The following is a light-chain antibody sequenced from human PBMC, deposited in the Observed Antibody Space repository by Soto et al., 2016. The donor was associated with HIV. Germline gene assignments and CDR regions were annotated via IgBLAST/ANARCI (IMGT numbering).Light chain of an antibody. V-gene: IGLV3-21*03. CDR3: QSADSSGTYVL. CDR2: DDS. CDR1: NIGSKS. J-gene: IGLJ2*01. Sequence: SYELTQPPSVSVAPEKTARITCGGNNIGSKSVHWYQQKPGQAPVLVVYDDSHRPSGIPERFSGSSSGTTVTLTISGVQAEDEADYYCQSADSSGTYVLFGGGTKADRP.